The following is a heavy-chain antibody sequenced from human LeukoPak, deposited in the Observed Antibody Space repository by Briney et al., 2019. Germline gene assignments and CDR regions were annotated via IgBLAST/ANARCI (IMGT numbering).Heavy chain of an antibody. CDR2: ISGSGGST. CDR3: ARGYSRAAFDI. J-gene: IGHJ3*02. CDR1: GFSFSSYV. Sequence: GGSLRLSCAASGFSFSSYVMSWVRQAPGKGLEWVSVISGSGGSTHYADSVKGRFTISRDNSKNTLYLQMNSLRAEDTALYYCARGYSRAAFDIWGQGTVVAVSS. V-gene: IGHV3-23*01. D-gene: IGHD2-15*01.